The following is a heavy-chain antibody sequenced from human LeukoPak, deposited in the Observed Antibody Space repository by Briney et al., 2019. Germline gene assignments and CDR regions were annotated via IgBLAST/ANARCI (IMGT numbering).Heavy chain of an antibody. Sequence: PGGSLRLSCAASGFTFSSYWMSWVRQAPGKGLEWVSSISSSSSYIYYADSVKGRFTISRDNAKNSLYLQMNSLRAEDTAVYYCARDRSRYYDYVWGSYRSGSLDVWGKGTSVTVSS. J-gene: IGHJ6*04. CDR1: GFTFSSYW. CDR2: ISSSSSYI. CDR3: ARDRSRYYDYVWGSYRSGSLDV. D-gene: IGHD3-16*02. V-gene: IGHV3-21*01.